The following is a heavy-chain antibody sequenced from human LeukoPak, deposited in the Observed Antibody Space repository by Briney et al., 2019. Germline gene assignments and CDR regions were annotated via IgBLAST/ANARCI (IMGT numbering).Heavy chain of an antibody. V-gene: IGHV3-23*01. Sequence: QPGGSLRLSCAASGFTFSSYAMNWVRQAPGKGLEWVSAISGNGYAYYADSVKGRFTISRDNSKNTLYLQMSSLRAEDTAVYYCAKRGAEVGTTVAPGDYWGQGTLLTVSS. CDR2: ISGNGYA. CDR1: GFTFSSYA. CDR3: AKRGAEVGTTVAPGDY. J-gene: IGHJ4*02. D-gene: IGHD1-26*01.